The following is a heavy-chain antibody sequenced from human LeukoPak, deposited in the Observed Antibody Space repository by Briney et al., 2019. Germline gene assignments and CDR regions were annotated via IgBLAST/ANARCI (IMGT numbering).Heavy chain of an antibody. V-gene: IGHV1-69*05. CDR3: ARGEGPAATLRYFDY. CDR1: GGTFSSYA. D-gene: IGHD2-15*01. Sequence: SVKVSCKASGGTFSSYAISWVRQAPGQGLEWMGGIIPIFGTANYAQKFQGRVTITTDESTSAAYMELSSLRSEDTAVYYCARGEGPAATLRYFDYWGQGTLVTVSS. CDR2: IIPIFGTA. J-gene: IGHJ4*02.